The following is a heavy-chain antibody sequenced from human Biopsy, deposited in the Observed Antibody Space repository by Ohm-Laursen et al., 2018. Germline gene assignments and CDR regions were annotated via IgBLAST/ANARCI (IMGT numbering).Heavy chain of an antibody. CDR3: ARDRGYYSDRTVPGYFDL. V-gene: IGHV4-59*01. CDR1: GDSISSYY. D-gene: IGHD3-22*01. Sequence: GTLSLTCTVSGDSISSYYWSWIRQPPGKGLQWIGYVYYTGSTDYNPSLQSRVTISVDTSKNHFALRLRSVTPADTAIYYCARDRGYYSDRTVPGYFDLWGRGTLVTVSS. J-gene: IGHJ2*01. CDR2: VYYTGST.